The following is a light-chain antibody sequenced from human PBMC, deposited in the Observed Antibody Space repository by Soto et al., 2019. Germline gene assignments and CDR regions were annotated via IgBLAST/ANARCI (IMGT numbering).Light chain of an antibody. J-gene: IGLJ1*01. CDR2: EVS. CDR1: SSDVGDYNY. V-gene: IGLV2-14*01. CDR3: SSYTSTLEV. Sequence: QSLLTQPASLSGSPGQSITISCTGTSSDVGDYNYVSWYQQHPGKAPKLMIYEVSNRPSGVSNRFSGSKSGNTASLTISGLQAEDEADYYCSSYTSTLEVFGTGTKVTGL.